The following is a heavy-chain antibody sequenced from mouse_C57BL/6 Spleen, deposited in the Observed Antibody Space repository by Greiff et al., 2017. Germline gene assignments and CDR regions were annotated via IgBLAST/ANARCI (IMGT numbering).Heavy chain of an antibody. CDR3: ARQGDGYSFAY. CDR1: GFTFSSYG. D-gene: IGHD2-3*01. V-gene: IGHV5-6*01. J-gene: IGHJ3*01. CDR2: ISSGGSYT. Sequence: EVMLVESGGDLVKPGGSLKLSCAASGFTFSSYGMSWVRQTPDKRLEWVATISSGGSYTYYPDSVKGRFTISRDNAKNTLYLQMSSLKSGDTARYCCARQGDGYSFAYWGQGTLVTVSA.